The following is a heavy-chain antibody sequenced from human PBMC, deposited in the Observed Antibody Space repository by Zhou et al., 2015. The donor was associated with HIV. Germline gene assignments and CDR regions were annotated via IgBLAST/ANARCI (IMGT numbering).Heavy chain of an antibody. CDR1: GGTFTNTA. V-gene: IGHV1-69*06. D-gene: IGHD3-16*01. CDR2: SIPGFSPP. Sequence: QVQLVQSGAEVKEPGSSVKVSCKASGGTFTNTAIAWVRQAPGQGLEWMGGSIPGFSPPNYAQNFQDRVTMTADRSTSTAYMELRSLRSEDTAVYYCARERGGGTRPGWRYFDLWGRGTLVIVSS. CDR3: ARERGGGTRPGWRYFDL. J-gene: IGHJ2*01.